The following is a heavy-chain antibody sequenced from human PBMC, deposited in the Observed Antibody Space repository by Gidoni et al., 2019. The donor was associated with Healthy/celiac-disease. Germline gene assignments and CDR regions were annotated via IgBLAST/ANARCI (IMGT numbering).Heavy chain of an antibody. J-gene: IGHJ4*02. CDR1: GFTFSSYW. D-gene: IGHD5-18*01. V-gene: IGHV3-74*01. Sequence: EVQLVESGGGLVQPGGSLRLSCAASGFTFSSYWMHWVRQAPGKGLVWVSRSNSDGSSTSYADSVKGRFTISRDNAKNTLYLQMNSLRAEDTAVYYCARDHPSWIPFDYWGQGTLVTVSS. CDR3: ARDHPSWIPFDY. CDR2: SNSDGSST.